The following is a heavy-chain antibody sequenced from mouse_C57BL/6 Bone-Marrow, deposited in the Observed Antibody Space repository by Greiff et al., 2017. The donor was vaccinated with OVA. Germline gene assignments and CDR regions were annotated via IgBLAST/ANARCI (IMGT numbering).Heavy chain of an antibody. Sequence: DVKLQESGPELVKPGASVKISCKASGYSFTGYYMNWVKQSPEKSLEWIGEINPSTGGTTYNQKFKAKATLTVDKSSSTAYMQLKSLTSEDSAVYYCARCYDGYYYFDYWGQGTTLTVSS. V-gene: IGHV1-42*01. CDR2: INPSTGGT. CDR1: GYSFTGYY. J-gene: IGHJ2*01. CDR3: ARCYDGYYYFDY. D-gene: IGHD2-3*01.